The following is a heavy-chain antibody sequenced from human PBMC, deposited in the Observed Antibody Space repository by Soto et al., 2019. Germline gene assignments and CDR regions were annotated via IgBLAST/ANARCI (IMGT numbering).Heavy chain of an antibody. V-gene: IGHV3-73*01. J-gene: IGHJ4*02. D-gene: IGHD2-21*01. Sequence: GGSLRLSCAASGFTFGASALQWVRQASGKGREWVARIGSKGETYATACATSGKGRFTISSVDLKSPAFLQMNSLESEDPAVYFCARSGYCAGENCYPAGYTDYWGQGTPGTVSS. CDR1: GFTFGASA. CDR2: IGSKGETYAT. CDR3: ARSGYCAGENCYPAGYTDY.